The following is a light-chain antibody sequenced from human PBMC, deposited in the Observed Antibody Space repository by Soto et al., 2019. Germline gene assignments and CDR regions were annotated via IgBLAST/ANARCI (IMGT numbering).Light chain of an antibody. J-gene: IGKJ1*01. V-gene: IGKV3-15*01. Sequence: EIVMPQSPATMSVSPGERATLSCRASQSVSSKLAWYQQKPGQAPRFLMYDASTRATDIPARFSGSGSGTEFTLTISSLQSEDFAVYYCQQYDNWPWTFGQGTKVEFK. CDR2: DAS. CDR3: QQYDNWPWT. CDR1: QSVSSK.